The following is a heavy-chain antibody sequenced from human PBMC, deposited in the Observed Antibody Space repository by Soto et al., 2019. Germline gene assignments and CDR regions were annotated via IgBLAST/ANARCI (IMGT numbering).Heavy chain of an antibody. CDR1: GFTFSSYS. CDR2: ISSSSSYI. J-gene: IGHJ6*02. Sequence: GGSLRFSCAASGFTFSSYSMNWVRQAPGKGLEWVSSISSSSSYIYYADSVKGRFTISRDNAKNSLYLQMNSLRAEDTAVYYCAREEDTRTTPRFHSWIKNYYYYGMDVWGQGTTVTVSS. V-gene: IGHV3-21*01. CDR3: AREEDTRTTPRFHSWIKNYYYYGMDV. D-gene: IGHD2-15*01.